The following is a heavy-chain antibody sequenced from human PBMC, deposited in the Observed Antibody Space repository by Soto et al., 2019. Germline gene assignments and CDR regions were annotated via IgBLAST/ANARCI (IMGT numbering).Heavy chain of an antibody. V-gene: IGHV3-30-3*01. Sequence: QVELVESGGGVVQPGRSLRLSCAASGFTFSSYTMHWVRQAPGKGLEWVTLILSDGSNKYYADSVKGRFTVSRDNSKSTLHLQLNSLRAQDTAMYYCARDSGYNYGHTLAYWGQGTLVTVSS. CDR2: ILSDGSNK. CDR1: GFTFSSYT. CDR3: ARDSGYNYGHTLAY. D-gene: IGHD5-18*01. J-gene: IGHJ4*02.